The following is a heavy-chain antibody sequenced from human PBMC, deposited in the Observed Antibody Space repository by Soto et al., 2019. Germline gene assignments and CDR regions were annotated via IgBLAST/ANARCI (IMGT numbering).Heavy chain of an antibody. Sequence: QVHLVQSGAEVKKAGSSVKVSCKAPGGTFKNNGISWVRQAPGQGLEWMGGIIPVFGTTNYAQKCQGRLTITADDFTSTVYMELSRLRYEDTAVYYWARENGVAVATILYYFDYWGPGTLVTVSS. CDR2: IIPVFGTT. J-gene: IGHJ4*02. V-gene: IGHV1-69*01. CDR1: GGTFKNNG. D-gene: IGHD5-12*01. CDR3: ARENGVAVATILYYFDY.